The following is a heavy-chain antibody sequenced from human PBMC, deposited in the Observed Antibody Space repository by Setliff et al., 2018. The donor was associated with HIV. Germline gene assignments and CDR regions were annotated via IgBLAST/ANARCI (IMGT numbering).Heavy chain of an antibody. CDR1: GFTFSSYG. CDR3: VKDAYSSGKPGIS. Sequence: SLRLSCAASGFTFSSYGMNWVRQAPGKGLEWVAVILYDGSNKYYADSVKGRFTISRDNLKKRVYLQMSSLRAEDTAVYYCVKDAYSSGKPGISWGQGTQVTVSS. J-gene: IGHJ4*02. D-gene: IGHD3-22*01. V-gene: IGHV3-30*18. CDR2: ILYDGSNK.